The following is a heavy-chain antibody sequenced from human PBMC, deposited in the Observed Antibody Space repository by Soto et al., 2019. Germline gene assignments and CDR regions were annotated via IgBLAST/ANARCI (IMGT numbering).Heavy chain of an antibody. Sequence: EVQLLESGGGLVQPGGSLRLSCAASGFTFSSYAMSWVRQAPGKGLEWGSAISGSGGSTYYADSVKGRFTISRDNSKTSLSLQINSLRAEDTAVYYCAKERAWEQQPNWFDPWGQGTLVTVSS. CDR3: AKERAWEQQPNWFDP. D-gene: IGHD6-13*01. CDR1: GFTFSSYA. J-gene: IGHJ5*02. V-gene: IGHV3-23*01. CDR2: ISGSGGST.